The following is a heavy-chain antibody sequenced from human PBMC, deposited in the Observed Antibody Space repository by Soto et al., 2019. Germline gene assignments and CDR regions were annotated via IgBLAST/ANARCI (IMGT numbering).Heavy chain of an antibody. CDR1: GGSISSGGYY. V-gene: IGHV4-31*03. CDR3: AREAGTHKVVDAFDI. CDR2: IYYSGST. J-gene: IGHJ3*02. Sequence: QVQLQESGPGLVKPSQTLSLTCTVSGGSISSGGYYWSWIRQRPGKGLEWIGYIYYSGSTYYNPSLKSRVTISVDTSKNQFSLKLSSVTAADTAVYYCAREAGTHKVVDAFDIWGQGTMVTVSS.